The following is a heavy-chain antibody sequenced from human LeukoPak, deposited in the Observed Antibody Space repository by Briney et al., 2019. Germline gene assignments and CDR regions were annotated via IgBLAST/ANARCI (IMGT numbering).Heavy chain of an antibody. V-gene: IGHV3-48*04. D-gene: IGHD1-1*01. CDR3: ARVARPNEYYFDY. J-gene: IGHJ4*02. CDR1: GFTFSSYA. Sequence: GGSLRLSCAASGFTFSSYAMSWVRQAPGKWLEWVSYISSSGSTIYYADSVKGRFTISRDNAKNSLYLQMNSLRAEDTAVYYCARVARPNEYYFDYWGQGTLVTVSS. CDR2: ISSSGSTI.